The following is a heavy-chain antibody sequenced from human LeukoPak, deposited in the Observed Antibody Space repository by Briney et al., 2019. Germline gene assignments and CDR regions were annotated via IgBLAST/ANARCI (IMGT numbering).Heavy chain of an antibody. CDR2: ISGSGDYT. V-gene: IGHV3-23*01. J-gene: IGHJ5*02. D-gene: IGHD3-22*01. CDR1: GFTFSNYA. Sequence: PGGSLRLSCAASGFTFSNYAMSWVRQAPGRGLEWVSAISGSGDYTNYADSVKGRFTVSRDNSKNTLYLQMNSLRVEDTALYYCAKDLDSSDSYPPFSWGQGTLVTVSS. CDR3: AKDLDSSDSYPPFS.